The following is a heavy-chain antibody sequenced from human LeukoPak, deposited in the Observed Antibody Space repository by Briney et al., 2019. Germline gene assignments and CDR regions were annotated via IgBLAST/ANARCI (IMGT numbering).Heavy chain of an antibody. V-gene: IGHV1-2*02. Sequence: ASVKVSCKASGYTFTDHYMHWVRQAPGQGLEWMGWINPNNGGTTYTQNLQGRVTMTRDTSISTAYMELSRLRSDDSAIYYCTRDHCSFANCYEDYYYGMDVWGQGTTVTVSS. J-gene: IGHJ6*02. CDR2: INPNNGGT. CDR3: TRDHCSFANCYEDYYYGMDV. D-gene: IGHD2-2*01. CDR1: GYTFTDHY.